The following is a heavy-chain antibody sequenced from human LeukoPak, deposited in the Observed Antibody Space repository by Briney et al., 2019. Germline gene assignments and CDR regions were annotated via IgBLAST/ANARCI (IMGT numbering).Heavy chain of an antibody. J-gene: IGHJ4*02. Sequence: SETLSLTCTVSGGSISSYYWSWIRQPPGKGLEWIGYIYYSGSTNYNPSLKSRVTISVDTSKNQFSLKLSSVTAADTAVYYCARGAPYSSSEVDYWGQGTLVTVSS. CDR2: IYYSGST. D-gene: IGHD6-13*01. CDR1: GGSISSYY. CDR3: ARGAPYSSSEVDY. V-gene: IGHV4-59*01.